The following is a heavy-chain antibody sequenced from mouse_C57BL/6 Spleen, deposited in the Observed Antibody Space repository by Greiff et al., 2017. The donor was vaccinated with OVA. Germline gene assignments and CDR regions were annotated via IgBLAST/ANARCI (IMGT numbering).Heavy chain of an antibody. V-gene: IGHV1-81*01. D-gene: IGHD2-4*01. J-gene: IGHJ4*01. CDR1: GYTFTSYG. Sequence: QVQLQQSGAELARPGASVKLSCKASGYTFTSYGISWVKQRTGQGLEWIGAIYPRSGNTYYNEKFKGKVTLTADKSSSTAYMELRSLTSEDSAVYFWARNYDDDDAYYAMDYWGQGTSVTVSS. CDR3: ARNYDDDDAYYAMDY. CDR2: IYPRSGNT.